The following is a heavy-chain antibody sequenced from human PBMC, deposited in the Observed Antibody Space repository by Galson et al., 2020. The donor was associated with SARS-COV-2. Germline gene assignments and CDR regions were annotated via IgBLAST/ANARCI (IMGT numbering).Heavy chain of an antibody. CDR1: AGSISSGGYY. V-gene: IGHV4-31*03. CDR2: IYYSGST. CDR3: ARIISVGIFGVVNWFDP. D-gene: IGHD3-3*01. Sequence: ETSETLSLTCTVSAGSISSGGYYWSWIRQHPGKGLEWIGYIYYSGSTYYNPSLKSRVTISVDTSKNQFSLKLSSVTAADTAVYYCARIISVGIFGVVNWFDPWGQGTLVTVSS. J-gene: IGHJ5*02.